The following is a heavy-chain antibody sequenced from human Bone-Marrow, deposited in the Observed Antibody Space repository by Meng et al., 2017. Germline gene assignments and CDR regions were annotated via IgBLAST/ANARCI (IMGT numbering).Heavy chain of an antibody. CDR3: ARFTPFDY. Sequence: VHRVEAAGALVQPGGSLRLSCTASGFTFSSDWMHWVRQAPGKGPVWVSRINTDGSSTDYADSVKGRFTISRDNAKNTPYLQMNSLRAEDTAMYYCARFTPFDYWGQGTLVTVFS. CDR1: GFTFSSDW. V-gene: IGHV3-74*01. J-gene: IGHJ4*02. CDR2: INTDGSST.